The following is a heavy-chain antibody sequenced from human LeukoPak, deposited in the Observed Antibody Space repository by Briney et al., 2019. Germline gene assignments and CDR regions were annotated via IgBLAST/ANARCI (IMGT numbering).Heavy chain of an antibody. CDR1: GYTFTSYG. D-gene: IGHD5-24*01. CDR2: IIPIFGTA. V-gene: IGHV1-69*13. Sequence: GASVKVSCKASGYTFTSYGISWVRQAPGQGLEWMGGIIPIFGTANYAQKFQGRVTITADESTSTAYMELSSLRSEDTAVYYCARDRSGRDGDDYWGQGTLVTVSS. CDR3: ARDRSGRDGDDY. J-gene: IGHJ4*02.